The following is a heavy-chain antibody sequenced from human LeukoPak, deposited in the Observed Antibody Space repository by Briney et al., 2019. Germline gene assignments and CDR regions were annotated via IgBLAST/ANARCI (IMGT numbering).Heavy chain of an antibody. D-gene: IGHD6-19*01. CDR3: ARVGYSSAGTIDY. CDR2: IYPGDSDT. Sequence: KVSCKGSGYSFTSYWIGWVRQMPGKGLEWMGIIYPGDSDTRYSPSFQGQVTISADKSISTAYLQWSSLKASDTAMYYCARVGYSSAGTIDYWGQGTLVTVSS. CDR1: GYSFTSYW. J-gene: IGHJ4*02. V-gene: IGHV5-51*01.